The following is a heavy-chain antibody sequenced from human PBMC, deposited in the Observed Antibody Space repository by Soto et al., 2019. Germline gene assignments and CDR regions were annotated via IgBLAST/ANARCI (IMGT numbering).Heavy chain of an antibody. CDR3: ARGARDFDY. Sequence: GGSLRLSCAASGFTFDTYVMHWVRQAPGKGLEWVALMWFDGSKKYYGDSVRGRFTISRDNSKNTLYLQMNSLRAEDTAVYYCARGARDFDYWGQGTLVTVSS. V-gene: IGHV3-33*01. CDR2: MWFDGSKK. J-gene: IGHJ4*02. CDR1: GFTFDTYV. D-gene: IGHD3-16*01.